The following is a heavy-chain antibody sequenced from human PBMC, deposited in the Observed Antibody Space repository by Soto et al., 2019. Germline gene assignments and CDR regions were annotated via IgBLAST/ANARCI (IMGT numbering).Heavy chain of an antibody. CDR2: IYSGGST. V-gene: IGHV3-66*01. J-gene: IGHJ6*03. D-gene: IGHD3-10*01. CDR3: AREGHGSGSYSSSITYYYYYYMDV. Sequence: EVQLVEPGGGLVQPGGSLRLSCAASGFTVSSNYMSWVRQAPGKGLEWVSVIYSGGSTYYADSVKGRFTISRDNSKNTLYLQMHSLRAEDTAVYYCAREGHGSGSYSSSITYYYYYYMDVWGKGTTVTVSS. CDR1: GFTVSSNY.